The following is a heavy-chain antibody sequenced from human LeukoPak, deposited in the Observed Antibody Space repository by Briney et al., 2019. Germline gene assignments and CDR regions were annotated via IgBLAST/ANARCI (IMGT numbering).Heavy chain of an antibody. D-gene: IGHD3-22*01. CDR2: IYYSGST. CDR3: ARGYDSSGYYLDY. CDR1: GGSISSYY. J-gene: IGHJ4*02. Sequence: PSETLSLTCTVSGGSISSYYWSWIRQPPGKGLEWIGYIYYSGSTNYNPSLKSRVTISVDTSKNLFSLKLSSVTAADTAVYYCARGYDSSGYYLDYWGQGTLVTVSS. V-gene: IGHV4-59*01.